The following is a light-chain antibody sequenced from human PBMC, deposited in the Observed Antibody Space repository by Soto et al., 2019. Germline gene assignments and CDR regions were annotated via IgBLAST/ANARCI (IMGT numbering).Light chain of an antibody. CDR2: AAS. J-gene: IGKJ1*01. Sequence: AIQMTQSPSSLFGSVGDRVTITCRASQDIRNDLGWYQQKPGKTPKLLIFAASSLQSGVPSRFSGSGSGTDFTLTISSLQPEDFATYYCLQDFNYPWTFGQGTKVEIE. CDR3: LQDFNYPWT. V-gene: IGKV1-6*01. CDR1: QDIRND.